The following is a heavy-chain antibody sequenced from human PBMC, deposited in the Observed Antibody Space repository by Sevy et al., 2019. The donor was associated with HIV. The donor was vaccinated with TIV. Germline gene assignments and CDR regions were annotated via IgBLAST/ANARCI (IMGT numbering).Heavy chain of an antibody. CDR2: ILHDGSRQ. CDR1: GFSFSIHS. D-gene: IGHD6-25*01. J-gene: IGHJ4*02. Sequence: GGSLRLSCTASGFSFSIHSMHWVRQVPGKGLEWVSFILHDGSRQDYADSVKGRFIISRDNSKNTVYLEMSGLRPEDTATYYCARDSNVYDSGGSLDSWGQGTLVTVSS. V-gene: IGHV3-30*04. CDR3: ARDSNVYDSGGSLDS.